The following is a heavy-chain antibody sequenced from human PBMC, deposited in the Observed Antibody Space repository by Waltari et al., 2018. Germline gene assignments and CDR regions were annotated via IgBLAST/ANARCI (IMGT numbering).Heavy chain of an antibody. CDR3: ARHVKRYSSSSYYYGMDV. CDR1: GGSFSGYY. D-gene: IGHD6-6*01. J-gene: IGHJ6*02. Sequence: QVQLQQWGAGLLKPSETLSLTCAVYGGSFSGYYWSWIRQPPGKGLEWIGEINHSGSTNYNPSLKSRVTISVDTSKNQFSLKLSSVTAADTAVYYCARHVKRYSSSSYYYGMDVWGQGTTVTVSS. V-gene: IGHV4-34*01. CDR2: INHSGST.